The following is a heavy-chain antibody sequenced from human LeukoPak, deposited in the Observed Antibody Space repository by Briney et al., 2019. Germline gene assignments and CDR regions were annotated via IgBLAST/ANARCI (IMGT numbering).Heavy chain of an antibody. CDR1: GGSISSGFYY. CDR3: ARCTGGSGSYQDY. Sequence: PSETLSLTCTVSGGSISSGFYYWSWIRQPPGKGLEWIGYIYHSGNTYYNPSLKSRATMSVDRSKNQFSLKLSSVTAADTAVYYCARCTGGSGSYQDYRGQGTLVTVSS. V-gene: IGHV4-30-2*01. J-gene: IGHJ4*02. D-gene: IGHD3-10*01. CDR2: IYHSGNT.